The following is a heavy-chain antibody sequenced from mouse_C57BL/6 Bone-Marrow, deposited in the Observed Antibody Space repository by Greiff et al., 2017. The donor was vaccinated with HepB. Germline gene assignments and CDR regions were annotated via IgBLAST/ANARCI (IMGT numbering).Heavy chain of an antibody. CDR3: AREGLGLWYFDV. D-gene: IGHD4-1*01. CDR1: GFTFSSYA. J-gene: IGHJ1*03. Sequence: EVMLVESGGGLVKPGGSLKLSCAASGFTFSSYAMSWVRQTPEKRLEWVATISDGGSYTYYPDNVKGRFTISRDNAKNNLYLQMSHLKSEDTAMYYCAREGLGLWYFDVWGTGTTVTVSS. V-gene: IGHV5-4*01. CDR2: ISDGGSYT.